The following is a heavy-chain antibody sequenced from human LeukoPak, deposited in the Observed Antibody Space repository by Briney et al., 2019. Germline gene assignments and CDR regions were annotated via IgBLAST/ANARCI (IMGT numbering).Heavy chain of an antibody. CDR2: VYYSGSS. D-gene: IGHD6-13*01. CDR1: GGSISSSY. CDR3: ARDLYSSRTNDAFVI. V-gene: IGHV4-39*07. J-gene: IGHJ3*02. Sequence: IPSETLSLTCTVSGGSISSSYWGWIRQPPGKGLEWMGSVYYSGSSYHTPPLKSRLTISADTSKNQFSLKLTSVTAADTALYYCARDLYSSRTNDAFVIWGQGTMVTVSS.